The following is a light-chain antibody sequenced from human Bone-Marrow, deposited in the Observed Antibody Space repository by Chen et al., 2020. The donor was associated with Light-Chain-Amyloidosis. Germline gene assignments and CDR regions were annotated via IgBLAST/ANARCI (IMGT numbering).Light chain of an antibody. Sequence: EIVLTQSPGTLSLSPGEGANLSCRASQTISSNYLTWYQQKFGQAPRLLIYGSSSRATGSPDRVTGSGSGTDFTLTINRLEPEDFAMYYCKQYGTSPLTCGGGTKVEIK. CDR1: QTISSNY. CDR3: KQYGTSPLT. CDR2: GSS. J-gene: IGKJ4*01. V-gene: IGKV3-20*01.